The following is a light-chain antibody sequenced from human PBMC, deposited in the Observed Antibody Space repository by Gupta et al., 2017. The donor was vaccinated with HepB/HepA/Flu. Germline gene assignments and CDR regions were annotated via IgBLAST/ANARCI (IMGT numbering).Light chain of an antibody. CDR2: WAS. CDR1: QTVFSSENRKNF. V-gene: IGKV4-1*01. J-gene: IGKJ2*03. Sequence: DTVMSQSPESLAVSLRDRPSITCKSSQTVFSSENRKNFLAWYQQKPGQPPRLLIYWASTRDSGVTDRFSGSGSGTEFTLTISSLQAEDVAVYFCQQYSSSPLSFGQGTQVEIK. CDR3: QQYSSSPLS.